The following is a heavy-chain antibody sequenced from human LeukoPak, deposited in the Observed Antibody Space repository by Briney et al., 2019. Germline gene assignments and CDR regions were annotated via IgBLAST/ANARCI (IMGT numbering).Heavy chain of an antibody. Sequence: SETLSLTCTVSGGSISSYYWSWIRQPPGKGLEWVGYIYTSGSTNYNPSLKRRVTISVDTSKNQFSLKLSSVTAADTTVYYCARHVGGGYCSGGSCYSGTFDYWGQGTLVTVSS. D-gene: IGHD2-15*01. CDR2: IYTSGST. CDR3: ARHVGGGYCSGGSCYSGTFDY. V-gene: IGHV4-4*09. J-gene: IGHJ4*02. CDR1: GGSISSYY.